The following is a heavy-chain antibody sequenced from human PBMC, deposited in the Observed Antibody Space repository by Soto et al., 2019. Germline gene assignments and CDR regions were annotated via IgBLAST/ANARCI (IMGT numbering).Heavy chain of an antibody. Sequence: SVKVTCKASGGTFSRYPIAWVRQALGHGLEWMGQIIPIFGTISHAQNFQGRITITADESTSTAYMELSSLRSDDTAVYYCARPRTVAATKGYDYWGQGTLVTVSS. CDR2: IIPIFGTI. CDR3: ARPRTVAATKGYDY. V-gene: IGHV1-69*01. J-gene: IGHJ4*02. D-gene: IGHD4-4*01. CDR1: GGTFSRYP.